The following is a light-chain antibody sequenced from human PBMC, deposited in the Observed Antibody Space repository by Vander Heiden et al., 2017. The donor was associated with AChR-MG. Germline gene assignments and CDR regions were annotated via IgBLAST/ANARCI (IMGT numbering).Light chain of an antibody. V-gene: IGKV3-20*01. CDR3: QQYGSSPRLT. CDR2: GAS. J-gene: IGKJ4*01. CDR1: QSVSSSY. Sequence: IVLTPSPGPLSLSPGERATLSCRASQSVSSSYLAWYQQKPGQAPRLLIYGASSRATGIPDRFSGSGSGTDFTLTISRLEPEDFAVYYCQQYGSSPRLTFGGGTKVEIK.